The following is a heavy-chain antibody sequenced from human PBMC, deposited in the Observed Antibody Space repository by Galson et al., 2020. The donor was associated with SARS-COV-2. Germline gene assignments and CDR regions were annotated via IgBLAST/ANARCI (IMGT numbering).Heavy chain of an antibody. CDR3: ARGGSRPIMVFDYYYFYMDV. CDR1: GGSFSGYS. J-gene: IGHJ6*03. CDR2: ISHSGST. D-gene: IGHD3-9*01. Sequence: SETLSLTCAVYGGSFSGYSWTWVRQPPGKGLEWIGEISHSGSTNHSPSLKSRVFMSVDTSKNQFSLKLSSVTAADTAVYFCARGGSRPIMVFDYYYFYMDVWGKGTTVTVSS. V-gene: IGHV4-34*01.